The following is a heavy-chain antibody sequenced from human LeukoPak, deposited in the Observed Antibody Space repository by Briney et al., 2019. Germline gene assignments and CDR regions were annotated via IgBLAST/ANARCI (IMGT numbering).Heavy chain of an antibody. CDR3: ARLGYSSGWSGYYFDY. CDR1: GGSIGGDY. Sequence: SETLSLTCTVSGGSIGGDYWTWIRQPPGKGLQYIGYIYHTGATNYNPSLKSRVTMSVDTSKNQFSLKLSSVTAADTAVYYCARLGYSSGWSGYYFDYWGQGTLVTVSS. J-gene: IGHJ4*02. D-gene: IGHD6-19*01. V-gene: IGHV4-59*08. CDR2: IYHTGAT.